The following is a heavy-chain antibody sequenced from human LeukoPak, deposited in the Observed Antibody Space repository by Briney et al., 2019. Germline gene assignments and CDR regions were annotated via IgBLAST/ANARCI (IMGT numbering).Heavy chain of an antibody. V-gene: IGHV1-69*13. CDR2: IIPIFGTA. J-gene: IGHJ4*02. CDR3: ARLAVEYYYDSSGYSGGYFDY. CDR1: GGTFSSYA. D-gene: IGHD3-22*01. Sequence: SVKVSCKASGGTFSSYAISWVRQAPGQGLEWMGGIIPIFGTANYAQKFQGRVTITADESTSTAYMELSSLRSEDTAVYYCARLAVEYYYDSSGYSGGYFDYWGQGTLVTVSS.